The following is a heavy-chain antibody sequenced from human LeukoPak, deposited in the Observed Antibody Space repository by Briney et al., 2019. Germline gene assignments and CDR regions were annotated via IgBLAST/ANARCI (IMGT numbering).Heavy chain of an antibody. CDR3: ARVPLRFLEPFDY. CDR2: MYYTGST. V-gene: IGHV4-39*07. J-gene: IGHJ4*02. D-gene: IGHD3-3*01. CDR1: GGSVSSSSYY. Sequence: SETLSLTCTVSGGSVSSSSYYWGWIRQPPGKGLEWIGSMYYTGSTYYNPSPKSRVTISADTSKSQFSLKLGSVTAADTAVYYCARVPLRFLEPFDYWGQGTLVTVSS.